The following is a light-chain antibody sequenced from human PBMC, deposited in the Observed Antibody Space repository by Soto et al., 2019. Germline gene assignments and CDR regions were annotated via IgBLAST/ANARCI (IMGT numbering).Light chain of an antibody. V-gene: IGKV3-15*01. Sequence: EVVMTQSPATVSVSPGEGVTLSCRASQTISNDLAWYQQKPGQAPMLLIYGASTRATGVPARFSGGGSGTEFTHTISTLQSEDSAFYYCQQNNKWPPVTFGGGTKVEIK. J-gene: IGKJ4*01. CDR2: GAS. CDR1: QTISND. CDR3: QQNNKWPPVT.